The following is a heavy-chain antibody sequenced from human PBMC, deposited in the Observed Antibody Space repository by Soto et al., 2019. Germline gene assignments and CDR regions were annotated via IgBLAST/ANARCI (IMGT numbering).Heavy chain of an antibody. D-gene: IGHD3-22*01. J-gene: IGHJ6*02. CDR2: IYPGDSDT. CDR3: ARHAWHYDSSGYSHYYGMDV. Sequence: PGESLKISCKGSGYSFTSYWIGWVRQMPGKGLEWMGIIYPGDSDTRYSPSFQGQVTISADKSISTAYLQWSSLKASDTAMYYCARHAWHYDSSGYSHYYGMDVYGQETTVTVSS. V-gene: IGHV5-51*01. CDR1: GYSFTSYW.